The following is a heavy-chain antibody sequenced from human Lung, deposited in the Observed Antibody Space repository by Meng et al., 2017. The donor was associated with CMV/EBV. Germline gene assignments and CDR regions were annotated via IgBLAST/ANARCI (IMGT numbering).Heavy chain of an antibody. J-gene: IGHJ6*02. CDR2: ISSSGSTI. CDR3: ARVPRSRYYYYGMDV. Sequence: SCAASGFTFSSYEMNWVRQAPGKGLEWVSYISSSGSTIYYADSVKGRFTISRDNAKNSLYLQMNSLGAEDTAAYYCARVPRSRYYYYGMDVWGQGTTVTVSS. V-gene: IGHV3-48*03. CDR1: GFTFSSYE. D-gene: IGHD3-10*01.